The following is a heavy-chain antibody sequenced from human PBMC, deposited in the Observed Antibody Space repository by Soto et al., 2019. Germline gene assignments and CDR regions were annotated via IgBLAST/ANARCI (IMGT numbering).Heavy chain of an antibody. CDR1: GFTFSSYG. V-gene: IGHV3-30*03. CDR3: AGIVATIPPYYYYYGMDV. D-gene: IGHD5-12*01. CDR2: ISYDGSNK. Sequence: GGSLRLSCAASGFTFSSYGMHWVRQAPGKGLEWVAVISYDGSNKYYADSVKGRFTISRDNSKNTLYLQMNSLRAEDTAVYYCAGIVATIPPYYYYYGMDVWGQGTTVTVSS. J-gene: IGHJ6*02.